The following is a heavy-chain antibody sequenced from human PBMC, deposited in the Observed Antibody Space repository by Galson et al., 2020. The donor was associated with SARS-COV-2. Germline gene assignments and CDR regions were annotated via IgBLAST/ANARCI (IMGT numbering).Heavy chain of an antibody. CDR1: GYTFTIYG. CDR3: ARDPHFILEAEVLTDDGFDI. CDR2: ISGNSGDT. Sequence: ASVKVSCKASGYTFTIYGISWVRQAPGQGLEWMGWISGNSGDTKYEQKFQDRVTMTTDTSTKTAYMELRSLRSDDTAVYYCARDPHFILEAEVLTDDGFDIWGQGTLVTVSS. V-gene: IGHV1-18*01. J-gene: IGHJ3*02. D-gene: IGHD3-9*01.